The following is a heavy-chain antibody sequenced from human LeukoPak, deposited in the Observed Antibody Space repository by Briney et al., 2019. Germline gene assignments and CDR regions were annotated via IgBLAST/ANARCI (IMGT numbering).Heavy chain of an antibody. Sequence: SETLSLTCTVSGGSISSYYWSWIRQPPGKGLEWIGYIYYSGSTNYNPSLKSRVTISVDTSKNQFSLKLSSVTAADTAVYYCARSGSHRRSWFDPRGQGTLVTVSS. V-gene: IGHV4-59*01. CDR1: GGSISSYY. CDR2: IYYSGST. J-gene: IGHJ5*02. D-gene: IGHD1-26*01. CDR3: ARSGSHRRSWFDP.